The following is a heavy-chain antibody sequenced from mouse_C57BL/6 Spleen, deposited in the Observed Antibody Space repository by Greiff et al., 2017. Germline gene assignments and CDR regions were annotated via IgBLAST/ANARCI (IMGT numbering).Heavy chain of an antibody. CDR2: IYPGDGDT. J-gene: IGHJ2*01. CDR3: ASPPIYGYAFDY. CDR1: GYAFSSSW. D-gene: IGHD2-2*01. Sequence: QVQLQQSGPELVKPGASVKISCKASGYAFSSSWMNWVKQRPGKGLEWIGRIYPGDGDTNYNGKFKGKATLTADKSSSTAYMQLSSLTSEDSAVYFCASPPIYGYAFDYWGQGTTLTVSS. V-gene: IGHV1-82*01.